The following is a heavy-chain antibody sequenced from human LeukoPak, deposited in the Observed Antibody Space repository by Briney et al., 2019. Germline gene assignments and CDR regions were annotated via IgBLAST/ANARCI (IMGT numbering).Heavy chain of an antibody. D-gene: IGHD5-18*01. Sequence: GRSLRLSCAASGFAFSSHGMHWVRQAPGKGLEWVAVIWPDGSIEYYTDSVKGRFTISRDNSKNTLYVQMNSLRAEDTAVYYCARAVTSYGLSDHWGQGTLVTVSS. V-gene: IGHV3-33*01. CDR3: ARAVTSYGLSDH. CDR1: GFAFSSHG. J-gene: IGHJ4*02. CDR2: IWPDGSIE.